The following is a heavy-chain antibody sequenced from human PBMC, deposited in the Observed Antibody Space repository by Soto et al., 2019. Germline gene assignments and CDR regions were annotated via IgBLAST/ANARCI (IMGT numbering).Heavy chain of an antibody. V-gene: IGHV3-48*01. CDR3: ARDGDGSSWPFDY. D-gene: IGHD6-13*01. Sequence: EVHLVESGGGLVQPGGSLRLSCAASGFTFSYYNMNWVRQAPARGLERVSYISSRSSTIYYADSVKGRFTISRDNASNSLYLQMNSLRAEATAVYYCARDGDGSSWPFDYCGKGNLVTVAS. J-gene: IGHJ4*02. CDR1: GFTFSYYN. CDR2: ISSRSSTI.